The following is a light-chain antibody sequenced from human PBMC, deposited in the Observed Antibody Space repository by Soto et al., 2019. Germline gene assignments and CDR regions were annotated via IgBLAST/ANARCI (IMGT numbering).Light chain of an antibody. J-gene: IGKJ3*01. V-gene: IGKV1-39*01. Sequence: DIQMTQSPSSLSASVGDRLTITCRASQSISTYLNWYQQKPGKAPKLLIYAASSLQSGVPSRFSGSGSETDFTLTISSLQPEDFATYYCQQSYTIPFTFGPGTKVDIK. CDR2: AAS. CDR3: QQSYTIPFT. CDR1: QSISTY.